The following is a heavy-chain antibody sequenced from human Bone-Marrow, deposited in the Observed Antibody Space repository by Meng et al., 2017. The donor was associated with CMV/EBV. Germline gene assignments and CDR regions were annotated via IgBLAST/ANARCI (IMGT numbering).Heavy chain of an antibody. CDR3: ARYLLPAAIPVEGNWFDP. Sequence: ASVKVSCKASGGTFSSYVISWVRQATGQGLEWMGWMNPNSGNTGYAQKLQGRVTMTTDTSTSTAYMELRSLRSEDTAVYYCARYLLPAAIPVEGNWFDPWGQGTLVTVSS. CDR2: MNPNSGNT. J-gene: IGHJ5*02. V-gene: IGHV1-8*02. D-gene: IGHD2-2*02. CDR1: GGTFSSYV.